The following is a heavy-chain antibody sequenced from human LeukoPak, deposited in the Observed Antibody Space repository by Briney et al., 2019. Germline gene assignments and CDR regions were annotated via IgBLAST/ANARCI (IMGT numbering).Heavy chain of an antibody. D-gene: IGHD3-10*01. CDR1: GFSFSSYG. CDR3: AKDLKVRGVIGNY. V-gene: IGHV3-23*01. J-gene: IGHJ4*02. CDR2: ISGSGGST. Sequence: GGSLRLSCAASGFSFSSYGMSWVRQAPGKGLEWVSAISGSGGSTYYADSVKGRFTISRDNSKNTLYLQMNSLRAEDTAVYYCAKDLKVRGVIGNYWGQGTLVTVSS.